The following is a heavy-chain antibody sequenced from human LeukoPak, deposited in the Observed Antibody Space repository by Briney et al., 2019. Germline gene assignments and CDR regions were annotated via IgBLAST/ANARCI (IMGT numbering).Heavy chain of an antibody. Sequence: ASVKVSCKASGYTFTSYDINWVRQATGQGLEWMGWMNPNSGNTGYAQKFQGRVTITSNTSISTAYMALSSLRSEDTAVYYCARASVGRRYDYVWGSYRWYYFDYWGQGTLVTVSS. CDR1: GYTFTSYD. V-gene: IGHV1-8*01. J-gene: IGHJ4*02. CDR3: ARASVGRRYDYVWGSYRWYYFDY. D-gene: IGHD3-16*02. CDR2: MNPNSGNT.